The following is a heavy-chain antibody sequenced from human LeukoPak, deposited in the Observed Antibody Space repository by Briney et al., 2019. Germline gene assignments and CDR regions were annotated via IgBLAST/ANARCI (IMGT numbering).Heavy chain of an antibody. Sequence: SETLSLTCAVYGGSFSGCYWSWIRQPPGKGLEWIGEINHSGSTYYNPSLKSRVTISVDTSKNQLSLKLSSVTAADTAVYYCARGTTVTYYFDYWGQGTLVTVSS. D-gene: IGHD4-17*01. V-gene: IGHV4-34*01. CDR1: GGSFSGCY. J-gene: IGHJ4*02. CDR2: INHSGST. CDR3: ARGTTVTYYFDY.